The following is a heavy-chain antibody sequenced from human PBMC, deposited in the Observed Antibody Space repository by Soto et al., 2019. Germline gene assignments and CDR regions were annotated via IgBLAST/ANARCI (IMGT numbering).Heavy chain of an antibody. J-gene: IGHJ4*01. CDR3: TSDSNITSIPVRFVY. D-gene: IGHD3-10*01. CDR1: GFTFSNAW. Sequence: PGGSLRLSCAASGFTFSNAWINWVRQAPGKGLEWVGRVKSKNDGGTTDFAAPVKGRFAISRDDSKNMVYLEMNSLQTEDTAIYYCTSDSNITSIPVRFVYWGHGTLVTPFS. V-gene: IGHV3-15*07. CDR2: VKSKNDGGTT.